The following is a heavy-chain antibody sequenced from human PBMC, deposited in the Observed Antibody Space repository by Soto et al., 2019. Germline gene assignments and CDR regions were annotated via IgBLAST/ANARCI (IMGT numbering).Heavy chain of an antibody. J-gene: IGHJ4*02. CDR3: AKGRGGSGSLTPRVDF. Sequence: GGSLRLSCAASGFTFNNYAMTWVRQAPGKGLEWVSAISGGGDTTSYADSVKGRFTVSRDGSKNTLYLQMSSLRAEDTALYYCAKGRGGSGSLTPRVDFWGQGTLVTISS. CDR1: GFTFNNYA. D-gene: IGHD3-10*01. CDR2: ISGGGDTT. V-gene: IGHV3-23*01.